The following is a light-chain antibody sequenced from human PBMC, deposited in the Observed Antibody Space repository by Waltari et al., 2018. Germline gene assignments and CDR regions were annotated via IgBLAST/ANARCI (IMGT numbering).Light chain of an antibody. J-gene: IGLJ2*01. CDR3: QAWDSSTVV. CDR2: QDT. CDR1: KSGNKY. V-gene: IGLV3-1*01. Sequence: SYELTQPPSVSVSPGQTASVTCSGDKSGNKYASWYQQRPGQPPVVVIYQDTKRPSGIPERFSGSNSGNTATLTISGTQAMDEADYYCQAWDSSTVVFGGGTKLTVL.